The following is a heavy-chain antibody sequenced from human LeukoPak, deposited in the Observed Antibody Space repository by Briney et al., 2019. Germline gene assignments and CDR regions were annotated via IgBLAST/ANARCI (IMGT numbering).Heavy chain of an antibody. CDR2: ISGSGGST. D-gene: IGHD3-22*01. Sequence: GGSLRLSCAASGFTFSSYAMSWVRQAPGKGLEWVSAISGSGGSTYYADSVKGRFTISRDNPKNTLYLQMNSLRAEDTAVYYCAKVKGVTYYYDSSGYYPTDYWGQGTLVTVSS. CDR1: GFTFSSYA. CDR3: AKVKGVTYYYDSSGYYPTDY. J-gene: IGHJ4*02. V-gene: IGHV3-23*01.